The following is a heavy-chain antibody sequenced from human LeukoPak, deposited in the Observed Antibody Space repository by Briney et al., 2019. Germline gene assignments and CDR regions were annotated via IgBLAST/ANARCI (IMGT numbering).Heavy chain of an antibody. CDR2: ISSSSSYI. CDR3: TRGPLDDFREQYYFNY. J-gene: IGHJ4*02. V-gene: IGHV3-21*01. CDR1: GFTFSSYS. Sequence: GGSLRLSCAASGFTFSSYSMNWVRQAPGKGLEWVSSISSSSSYIYYADSVKGRFTISRDNAKNSLYLQMNSLRAEDTAVYYCTRGPLDDFREQYYFNYWGQGTLVTVSS. D-gene: IGHD3-3*01.